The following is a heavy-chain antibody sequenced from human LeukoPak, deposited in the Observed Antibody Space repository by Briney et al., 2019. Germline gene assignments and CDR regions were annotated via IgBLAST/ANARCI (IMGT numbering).Heavy chain of an antibody. Sequence: PRGSSELSCAASGFTFSNYGMTWVRQAPGKGLEWVSYISGSGRTVYYADSVRGRFTISRDNAKNSLYLQMNSLRAEDTAVYYCARNIIRAANFDFWGQGTLLTVPS. V-gene: IGHV3-48*04. CDR3: ARNIIRAANFDF. D-gene: IGHD2-15*01. CDR2: ISGSGRTV. CDR1: GFTFSNYG. J-gene: IGHJ4*02.